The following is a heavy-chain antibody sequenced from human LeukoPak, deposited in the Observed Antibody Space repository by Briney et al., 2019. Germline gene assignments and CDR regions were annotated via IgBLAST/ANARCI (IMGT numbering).Heavy chain of an antibody. CDR3: ARESEGGTGTSCPDY. CDR2: IQSNGRNK. CDR1: GFIFSSDD. J-gene: IGHJ4*02. V-gene: IGHV3-33*05. D-gene: IGHD2-2*01. Sequence: GGSLRLSCAASGFIFSSDDMHWVRQAPGKGLEWVAGIQSNGRNKYYVDSVKGRFAISRDNSKSTLYLQVNSLRVEDTALYYCARESEGGTGTSCPDYWGQGTLVTVSS.